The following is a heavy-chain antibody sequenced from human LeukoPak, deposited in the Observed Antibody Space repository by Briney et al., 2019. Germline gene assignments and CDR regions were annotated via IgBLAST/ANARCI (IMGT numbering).Heavy chain of an antibody. V-gene: IGHV3-33*01. CDR2: IWYDGSEE. CDR1: GFTFSGFG. J-gene: IGHJ4*02. CDR3: ARVKGPG. Sequence: GGSLRLSCSASGFTFSGFGMHWVRQAPGKGLEWVAVIWYDGSEEYYADSVKGRFTISRDNSKNTLYLQMNSLRAEDTAVYYCARVKGPGWGQGTLVTVSS.